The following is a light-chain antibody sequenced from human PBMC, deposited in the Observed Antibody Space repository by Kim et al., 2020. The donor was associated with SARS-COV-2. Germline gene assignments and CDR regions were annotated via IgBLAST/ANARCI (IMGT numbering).Light chain of an antibody. CDR1: SSDVGGYNY. CDR3: QAWDSRTAV. Sequence: QSSLTQPPSASGSPGQSVTISCTGTSSDVGGYNYVSWYQQHPGKAPKLMIYEVSKRPSGVPDRFSGSKSGNTASLTVSGLQAEDEADYYCQAWDSRTAVFGGGTQLTVL. V-gene: IGLV2-8*01. CDR2: EVS. J-gene: IGLJ3*02.